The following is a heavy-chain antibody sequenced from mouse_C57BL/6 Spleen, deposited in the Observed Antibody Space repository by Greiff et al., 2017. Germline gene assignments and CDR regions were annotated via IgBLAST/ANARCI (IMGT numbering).Heavy chain of an antibody. V-gene: IGHV3-6*01. J-gene: IGHJ1*03. CDR3: ARRDYDDWYFDV. D-gene: IGHD2-4*01. Sequence: EVKLMESGPGLVKPSQSLSLTCSVTGYSITSGYYWNWIRQFPGNKLEWMGYISYDGSNNYNPSLKNRISITRDTSKNQFSLKLNSVTTEDTATYYWARRDYDDWYFDVWGTGTTVTVSS. CDR2: ISYDGSN. CDR1: GYSITSGYY.